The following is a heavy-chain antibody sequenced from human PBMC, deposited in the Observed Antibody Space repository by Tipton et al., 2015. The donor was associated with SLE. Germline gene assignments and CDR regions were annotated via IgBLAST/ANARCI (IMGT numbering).Heavy chain of an antibody. CDR1: GGSISSNSYY. V-gene: IGHV4-39*07. D-gene: IGHD4-17*01. CDR2: IYYSGST. J-gene: IGHJ5*02. CDR3: ARLATVTRRFDP. Sequence: TLSLTCIVSGGSISSNSYYWGWIRQPPGKGLEWIGSIYYSGSTYYNPSLKSRVTISVDTSKNQFSLKLSSVTAADTAVYYCARLATVTRRFDPWGQGTLVTVSS.